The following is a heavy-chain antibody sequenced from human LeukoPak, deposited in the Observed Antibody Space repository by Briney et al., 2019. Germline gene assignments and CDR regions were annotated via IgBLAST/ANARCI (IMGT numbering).Heavy chain of an antibody. V-gene: IGHV3-74*01. Sequence: GGSLRLSCAASGFTFSSYWMHWVRQAPGKGLVWVSRINSDGSGTGYADSVKGRFTISRDNANNTLYLQMNSLRAEDTAVYYCARIPYSSGTIDYWGQGTLVTVSS. CDR2: INSDGSGT. CDR3: ARIPYSSGTIDY. J-gene: IGHJ4*02. CDR1: GFTFSSYW. D-gene: IGHD6-19*01.